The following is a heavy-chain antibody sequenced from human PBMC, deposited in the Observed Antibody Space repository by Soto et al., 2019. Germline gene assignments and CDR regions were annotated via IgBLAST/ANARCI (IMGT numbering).Heavy chain of an antibody. CDR1: GDSISTYY. CDR3: ARARSSSWLDAFDI. CDR2: IYYTGRA. D-gene: IGHD6-13*01. Sequence: SETLSLTCTISGDSISTYYWTWNRQPPGKGLEWIGYIYYTGRANYNPPLKSRVTMSVDTSKNQFSLKLKSVTAADTALYYCARARSSSWLDAFDIWGRGTMVTVSS. V-gene: IGHV4-59*01. J-gene: IGHJ3*02.